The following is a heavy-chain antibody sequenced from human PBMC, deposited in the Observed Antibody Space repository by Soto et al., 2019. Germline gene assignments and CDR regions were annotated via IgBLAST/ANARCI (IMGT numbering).Heavy chain of an antibody. CDR2: IWYDGIKK. D-gene: IGHD4-17*01. J-gene: IGHJ4*02. V-gene: IGHV3-33*01. CDR1: GFTFSRYG. Sequence: QVQLVESGGGVVQPGRSLRLSCVASGFTFSRYGMHWVRQAPGQGLEWVAFIWYDGIKKYYADSVKGRFTISRDDSNDTLHQQRNTLRAEDTGVYHCARDYYGDYARFDYWGQGTLVTVSS. CDR3: ARDYYGDYARFDY.